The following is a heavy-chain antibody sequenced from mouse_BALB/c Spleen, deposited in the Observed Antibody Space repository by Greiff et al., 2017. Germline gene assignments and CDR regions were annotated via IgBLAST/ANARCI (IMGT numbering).Heavy chain of an antibody. V-gene: IGHV1S81*02. CDR2: INPSNGRT. CDR1: GYTFTNYC. CDR3: VKRDDESGAWFAY. D-gene: IGHD3-1*01. Sequence: VQLQQPGAELVKPGASVKLSCKASGYTFTNYCMHWVKQRPGQGLEWIGEINPSNGRTNYNEKFKGKATLTVDKSSSTAYMQHSSLTSEDSAVYYCVKRDDESGAWFAYWGQGTLVTVSA. J-gene: IGHJ3*01.